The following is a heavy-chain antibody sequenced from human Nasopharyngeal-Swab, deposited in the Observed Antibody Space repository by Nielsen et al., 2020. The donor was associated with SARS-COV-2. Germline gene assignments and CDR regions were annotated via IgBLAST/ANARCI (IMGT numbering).Heavy chain of an antibody. CDR2: IDPSDSYT. J-gene: IGHJ6*02. D-gene: IGHD3/OR15-3a*01. CDR3: ARAGLPDTYYYYGMDV. CDR1: GYSFTSYW. V-gene: IGHV5-10-1*01. Sequence: GASLKISCKGSGYSFTSYWISWVRQMPGKGLEWMGRIDPSDSYTNYSPSFQGHVTISADKSISTAYLQWSSLKASDTAMYYCARAGLPDTYYYYGMDVWGQGTTVTVSS.